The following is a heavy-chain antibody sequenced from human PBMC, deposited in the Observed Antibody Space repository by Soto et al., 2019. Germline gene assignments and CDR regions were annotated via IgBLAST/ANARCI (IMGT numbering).Heavy chain of an antibody. J-gene: IGHJ4*02. V-gene: IGHV3-15*07. CDR3: TTDVLRYFDWLEDY. Sequence: EVQLVESGGGLVKPGGSLRLSCAASGFTFSNAWMNWVRQAPGKGLEWVGRIKSKTDGGTTDYAAPVKGRFTISRDDSKNTLYLQMNSLKTEDTVVYYCTTDVLRYFDWLEDYWGQGTLVTVSS. CDR2: IKSKTDGGTT. D-gene: IGHD3-9*01. CDR1: GFTFSNAW.